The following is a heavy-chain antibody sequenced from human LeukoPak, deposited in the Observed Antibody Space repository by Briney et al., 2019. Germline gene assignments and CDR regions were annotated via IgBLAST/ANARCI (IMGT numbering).Heavy chain of an antibody. Sequence: GGSLRLSCAASGFTFWVHGKSWVCQVPGKGLEWESSIYWNGDFTTYAESVKGRFTISRDNAKTSLSLQMNSLRVEDTAFYYCTRLSGIVVAGAFEYWGQGNLVTVS. CDR1: GFTFWVHG. V-gene: IGHV3-20*04. J-gene: IGHJ4*02. CDR2: IYWNGDFT. D-gene: IGHD6-19*01. CDR3: TRLSGIVVAGAFEY.